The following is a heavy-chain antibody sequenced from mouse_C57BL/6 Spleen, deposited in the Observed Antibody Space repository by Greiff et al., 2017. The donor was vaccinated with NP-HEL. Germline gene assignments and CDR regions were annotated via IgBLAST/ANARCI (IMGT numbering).Heavy chain of an antibody. D-gene: IGHD1-1*01. CDR3: ARSTVVARYFDY. J-gene: IGHJ2*01. CDR1: GYTFTDYY. CDR2: IYPGSGNT. V-gene: IGHV1-76*01. Sequence: QVQLQQSGAELVRPGASVKLSCTASGYTFTDYYINWVKQRPGPGLEWIARIYPGSGNTYYNEKFKGKATLTAEKSSSTAYMQLSSLTSEDSAVYFCARSTVVARYFDYWGQGTTLTVSS.